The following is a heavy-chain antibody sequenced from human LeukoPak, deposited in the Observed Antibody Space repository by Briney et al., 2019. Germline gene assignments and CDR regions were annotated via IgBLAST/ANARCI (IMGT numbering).Heavy chain of an antibody. CDR2: INPNSGGT. V-gene: IGHV1-2*06. Sequence: ASVKVSCKASGYTFTGYYMHWVRQAPGQGLEWMGRINPNSGGTNYAQKFQGRVTMTRDTSISTAYMELSRLRSDDPAVYYCARVSGRGNWFDPWGQGTLVTVSS. D-gene: IGHD2/OR15-2a*01. J-gene: IGHJ5*02. CDR1: GYTFTGYY. CDR3: ARVSGRGNWFDP.